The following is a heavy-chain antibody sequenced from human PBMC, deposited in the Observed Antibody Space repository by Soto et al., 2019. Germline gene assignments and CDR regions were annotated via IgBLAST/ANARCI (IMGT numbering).Heavy chain of an antibody. D-gene: IGHD4-17*01. CDR2: IYYSGST. J-gene: IGHJ4*02. CDR1: GGSISSSSYY. CDR3: ARLRFGYGAY. V-gene: IGHV4-39*01. Sequence: SETLSLTCTVSGGSISSSSYYWGWIRQPPGKGLEWIGSIYYSGSTYYNPSLKSRVTISVDTSKNQFSLKLSSVTAADTAVYYCARLRFGYGAYWGQGTLVTVSS.